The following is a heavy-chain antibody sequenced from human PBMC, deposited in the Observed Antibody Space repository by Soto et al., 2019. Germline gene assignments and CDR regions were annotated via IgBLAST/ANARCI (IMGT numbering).Heavy chain of an antibody. J-gene: IGHJ4*02. CDR2: MNPNSGNT. CDR1: GYTFRDYD. CDR3: TRRARIGKQLWLPFDS. Sequence: QVQLVQSGAEVNKPGASVMVSCKASGYTFRDYDINWVRQASGQGLEWMGWMNPNSGNTAYAQKFQGRVTMTGDTTTNPAYMELTSLTSADTAVYYCTRRARIGKQLWLPFDSWAQGTLVTVSS. V-gene: IGHV1-8*01. D-gene: IGHD3-22*01.